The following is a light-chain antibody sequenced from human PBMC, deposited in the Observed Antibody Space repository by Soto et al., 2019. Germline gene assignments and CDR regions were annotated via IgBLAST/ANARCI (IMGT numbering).Light chain of an antibody. CDR1: QSVSNN. CDR3: QQYNNWAIT. Sequence: EIVMTQSPATLSVSPGERATLSCRASQSVSNNLAWYQQKPGQAPRLLIYGASTRATGIPARFSGSGSGTAFTLTISSLQSEDFAVYYCQQYNNWAITFGQGTRLEMK. J-gene: IGKJ5*01. CDR2: GAS. V-gene: IGKV3-15*01.